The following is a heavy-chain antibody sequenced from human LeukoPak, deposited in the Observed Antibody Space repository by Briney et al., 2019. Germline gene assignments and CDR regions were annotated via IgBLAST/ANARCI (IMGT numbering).Heavy chain of an antibody. J-gene: IGHJ6*04. CDR2: ISSSGSTI. CDR3: AELGITMIGGV. V-gene: IGHV3-48*03. D-gene: IGHD3-10*02. CDR1: GFTFSSYE. Sequence: GGSLRLSCAASGFTFSSYEMNWVRQALGKGLEWVSYISSSGSTIYYADSVKGRFTISRDNAKNSLYLQMNSLRAEDTAVYYCAELGITMIGGVWGKGTTVTVSS.